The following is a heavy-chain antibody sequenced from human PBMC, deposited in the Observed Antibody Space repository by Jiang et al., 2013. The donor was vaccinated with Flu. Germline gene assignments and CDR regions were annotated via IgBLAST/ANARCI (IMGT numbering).Heavy chain of an antibody. V-gene: IGHV4-4*02. J-gene: IGHJ4*02. D-gene: IGHD3-22*01. CDR3: ARETSHTGYYHDDSGYQSYLDS. CDR1: SISSSNW. CDR2: SIIVVLP. Sequence: SISSSNWWSWVRPAPREGAWSGLGKSIIVVLPTTTRPLRSRVTMSVDKSKNQFSLKLTSVTAADTAVYYCARETSHTGYYHDDSGYQSYLDSWGQGTLVTVSS.